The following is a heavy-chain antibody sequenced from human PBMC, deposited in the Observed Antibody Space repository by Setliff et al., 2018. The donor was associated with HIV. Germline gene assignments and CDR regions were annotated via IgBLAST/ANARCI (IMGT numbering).Heavy chain of an antibody. V-gene: IGHV4-38-2*01. CDR3: ARQWRDQYNSGVSTEYFQH. J-gene: IGHJ1*01. Sequence: TLSLTCAVSAYSISSGYYWGWIRQPPRKGLEWIGSIYHSGSTYYNPSLMSRVTISVDTSKNQFSLKLRSVTAADTAVYYCARQWRDQYNSGVSTEYFQHWGLGTLVTVSS. D-gene: IGHD3-22*01. CDR1: AYSISSGYY. CDR2: IYHSGST.